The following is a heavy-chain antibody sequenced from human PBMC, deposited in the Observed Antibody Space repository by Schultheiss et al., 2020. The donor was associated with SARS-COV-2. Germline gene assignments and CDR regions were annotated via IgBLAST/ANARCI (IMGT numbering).Heavy chain of an antibody. D-gene: IGHD3-3*01. CDR1: GFTFSSYG. CDR2: IWYDGSNK. Sequence: GGSLRLSCAASGFTFSSYGMHWVRQAPGKGLEWVAVIWYDGSNKYYADSVKGRFTISRDNSKNTLYLQMNSLRAEDTAVYYCARDPGSSSGYYSRDYYYGMDVWGQGTTVTVSS. J-gene: IGHJ6*02. V-gene: IGHV3-33*01. CDR3: ARDPGSSSGYYSRDYYYGMDV.